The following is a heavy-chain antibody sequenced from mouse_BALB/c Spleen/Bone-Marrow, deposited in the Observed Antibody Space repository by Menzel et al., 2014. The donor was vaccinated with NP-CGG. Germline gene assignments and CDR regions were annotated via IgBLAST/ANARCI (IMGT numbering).Heavy chain of an antibody. Sequence: VQLKDSGGGLVQPGGSLRLSCETSGFTFTDYYMNWVRQPPGEALEWLAFIRNKANGYTTEYSASVKGRFTISRDSSQSILYLHMNTLRAEDSATYYCARDMGGILFDSWGQGTTLTVSS. J-gene: IGHJ2*01. CDR2: IRNKANGYTT. CDR3: ARDMGGILFDS. CDR1: GFTFTDYY. D-gene: IGHD4-1*01. V-gene: IGHV7-3*02.